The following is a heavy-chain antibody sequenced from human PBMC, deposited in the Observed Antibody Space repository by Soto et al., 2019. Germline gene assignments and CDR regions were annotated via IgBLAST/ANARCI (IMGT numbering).Heavy chain of an antibody. V-gene: IGHV3-74*01. J-gene: IGHJ3*01. CDR2: IHSDGSST. Sequence: HPGGSVRLSCAASGFTFSYYWMHWVRQAPGQGLVWVSRIHSDGSSTTYADSVKGRFTISRDNAKNTLYLQMNSLRAEDTAVYYCARGERGAFDLWGQGTMVTISS. D-gene: IGHD2-21*01. CDR1: GFTFSYYW. CDR3: ARGERGAFDL.